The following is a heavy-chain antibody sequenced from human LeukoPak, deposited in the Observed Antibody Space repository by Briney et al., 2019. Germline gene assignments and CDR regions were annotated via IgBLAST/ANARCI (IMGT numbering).Heavy chain of an antibody. CDR1: GFTFSTYG. D-gene: IGHD3-10*01. CDR3: GKEGGSGSYYIEYDWFDP. V-gene: IGHV3-30*18. J-gene: IGHJ5*02. CDR2: ITYDGSNK. Sequence: PGGSLRLSCAASGFTFSTYGMHWVRQAPGKGLEWVAVITYDGSNKYYADSVKGRFTISRDNSKNTLYLQMNSLRAEDTAVYYCGKEGGSGSYYIEYDWFDPWGEGTLVTVSS.